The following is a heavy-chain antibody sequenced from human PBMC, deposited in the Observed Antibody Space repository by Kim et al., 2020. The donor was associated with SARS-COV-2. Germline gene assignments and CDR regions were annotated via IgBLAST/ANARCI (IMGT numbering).Heavy chain of an antibody. J-gene: IGHJ4*02. Sequence: PSLKSRVPIAVDVSKNQFSLRLSSVTAADTAVYFCARHREYTYGNYFDYWGQGTLVTVSS. V-gene: IGHV4-39*01. CDR3: ARHREYTYGNYFDY. D-gene: IGHD5-18*01.